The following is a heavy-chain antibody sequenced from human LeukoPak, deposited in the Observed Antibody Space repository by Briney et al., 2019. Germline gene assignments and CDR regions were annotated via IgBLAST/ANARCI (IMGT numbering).Heavy chain of an antibody. CDR1: GGSVSGGGYY. CDR3: ASHSSSWTPPDV. J-gene: IGHJ6*02. V-gene: IGHV4-61*03. CDR2: IYYTGTT. D-gene: IGHD6-13*01. Sequence: PSETLSLTCTVSGGSVSGGGYYWSWIRQPPGTGLEWIGYIYYTGTTSYNPSLKSRVTISADTSKNHFSLKLSSVTAADTAVYYCASHSSSWTPPDVWGQGTTVTVSS.